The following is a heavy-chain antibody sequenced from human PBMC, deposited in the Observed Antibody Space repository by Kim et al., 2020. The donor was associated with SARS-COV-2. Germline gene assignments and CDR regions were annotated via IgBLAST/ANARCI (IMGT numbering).Heavy chain of an antibody. Sequence: KGRFTISRDNAKNSLYLQMNSLRAEDTAVYYCAREDIVVVVAAIYYGMDVWGQGTTVTVSS. V-gene: IGHV3-11*06. D-gene: IGHD2-15*01. J-gene: IGHJ6*02. CDR3: AREDIVVVVAAIYYGMDV.